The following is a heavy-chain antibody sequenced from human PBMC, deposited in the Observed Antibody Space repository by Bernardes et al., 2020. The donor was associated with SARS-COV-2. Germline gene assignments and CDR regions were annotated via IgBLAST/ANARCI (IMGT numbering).Heavy chain of an antibody. CDR2: ACGGNN. D-gene: IGHD3-16*01. J-gene: IGHJ4*02. Sequence: ACGGNNYYVDSVKGRFTISRDNSKNTLYLEMNRLTAEYTALYYCAKGRACLGGTFDYWGQGTLAT. CDR3: AKGRACLGGTFDY. V-gene: IGHV3-23*01.